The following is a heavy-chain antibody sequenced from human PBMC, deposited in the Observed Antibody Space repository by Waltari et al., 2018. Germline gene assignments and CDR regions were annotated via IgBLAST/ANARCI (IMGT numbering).Heavy chain of an antibody. CDR1: GFTFSSYW. J-gene: IGHJ3*02. CDR2: INRDGSST. V-gene: IGHV3-74*01. D-gene: IGHD4-17*01. Sequence: EVQLVESGGGLVQPGGSLRLSCAASGFTFSSYWMHWVRQAPGKGLVWGSGINRDGSSTSYADAVKGRFTISRDDAKNTLYLQMNSLRAEDTAVYYCASYMTTVPRRAFDIWGQGTMVTVSS. CDR3: ASYMTTVPRRAFDI.